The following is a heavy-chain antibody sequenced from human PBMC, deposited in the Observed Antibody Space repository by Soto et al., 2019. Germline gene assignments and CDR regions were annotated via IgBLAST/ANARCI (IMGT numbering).Heavy chain of an antibody. D-gene: IGHD6-19*01. CDR1: GFTFSSYA. Sequence: GGSLRLSCAASGFTFSSYAMSWVRQAPGKGLEWVSAISGSGGSTYYADSVKGRFTISRDNSKNTLYLQMNSLRAEDTAVYYCAKTGDSSGWFENWFDPWGQGTLVTVSS. J-gene: IGHJ5*02. CDR2: ISGSGGST. V-gene: IGHV3-23*01. CDR3: AKTGDSSGWFENWFDP.